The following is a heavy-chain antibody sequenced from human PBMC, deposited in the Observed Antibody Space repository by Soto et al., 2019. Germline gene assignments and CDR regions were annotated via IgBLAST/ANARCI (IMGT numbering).Heavy chain of an antibody. Sequence: GSLRLSCAASGFTFSSYSMNWVRQAPGKGLEWFSYISSSSSTIYYADSVKGRFTISRDNAKNSLYLQMNSLRDEDTAVYYCAREPRYYYDSSGYLNWFDPWG. CDR3: AREPRYYYDSSGYLNWFDP. J-gene: IGHJ5*02. CDR1: GFTFSSYS. D-gene: IGHD3-22*01. CDR2: ISSSSSTI. V-gene: IGHV3-48*02.